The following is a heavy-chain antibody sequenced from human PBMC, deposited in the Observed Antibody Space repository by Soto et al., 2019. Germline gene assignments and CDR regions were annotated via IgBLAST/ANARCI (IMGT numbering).Heavy chain of an antibody. J-gene: IGHJ4*02. V-gene: IGHV4-31*03. CDR3: ARDGDYFGSGSPPLLSK. D-gene: IGHD3-10*01. Sequence: QVQLQESGPGLVKPSQTLSLTCIVSGGSITSGGYCWTWIRQHPVKGLEWMGHIYYSGSTSYNPSRKSRVTLSIGTSKNQFSLKLTSVTAADTAVYYCARDGDYFGSGSPPLLSKWGQGTLVTVSS. CDR1: GGSITSGGYC. CDR2: IYYSGST.